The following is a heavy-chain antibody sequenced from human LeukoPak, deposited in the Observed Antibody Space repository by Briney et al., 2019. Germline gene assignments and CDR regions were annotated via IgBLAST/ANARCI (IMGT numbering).Heavy chain of an antibody. Sequence: PGGSLRLSCAASGFTFSSYAMRWVRQAPGKGLEYVSSISSNGGSTYYANSVKGRFTISRDNSNTTLYLQMDSLRGEDMAVYYCARDECDDSSGYYCYFDYWGQGTLVTVSS. J-gene: IGHJ4*02. V-gene: IGHV3-64*01. D-gene: IGHD3-22*01. CDR2: ISSNGGST. CDR3: ARDECDDSSGYYCYFDY. CDR1: GFTFSSYA.